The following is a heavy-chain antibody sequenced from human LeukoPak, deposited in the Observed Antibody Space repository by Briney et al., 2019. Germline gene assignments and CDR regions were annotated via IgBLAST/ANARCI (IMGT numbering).Heavy chain of an antibody. Sequence: GGSPRLSCVASGFTFSSYSMNWVRQAPGKGLEWVAYISSSSSTIYYADSVKGRFTISRDNAKNSLYLQMNSLRAEDTAVYYCASSRPFGVWGYYMDVWGKGTTVTISS. D-gene: IGHD3-10*01. CDR2: ISSSSSTI. CDR1: GFTFSSYS. CDR3: ASSRPFGVWGYYMDV. J-gene: IGHJ6*03. V-gene: IGHV3-48*01.